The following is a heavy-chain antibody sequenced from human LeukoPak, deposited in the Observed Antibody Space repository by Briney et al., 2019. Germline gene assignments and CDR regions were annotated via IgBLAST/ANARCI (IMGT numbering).Heavy chain of an antibody. CDR2: ISTSSSYI. CDR3: AKVDSSGYFPFFDY. V-gene: IGHV3-21*04. J-gene: IGHJ4*02. CDR1: GFTFSGST. D-gene: IGHD3-22*01. Sequence: GGSLRLSCAASGFTFSGSTMNWVRQAPGKGLEWVSFISTSSSYIYYADSVRGRFTISRDNSKNTLYLQMKGLRAGDTAIYFCAKVDSSGYFPFFDYWGQGTLVTVSS.